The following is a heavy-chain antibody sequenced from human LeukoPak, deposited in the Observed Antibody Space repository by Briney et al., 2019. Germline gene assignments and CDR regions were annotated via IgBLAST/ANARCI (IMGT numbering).Heavy chain of an antibody. CDR1: GGTFSSYA. CDR3: ARGFPPIDLEYFQH. D-gene: IGHD3-9*01. V-gene: IGHV1-18*01. J-gene: IGHJ1*01. Sequence: ASVKVSCKASGGTFSSYAISWVRQAPGQGLEWMGWISAYNGNTNYAQKLQGRVTMTTDTSTSTAYMELRSLRSDDTAVYYCARGFPPIDLEYFQHWGQGTLVTVSS. CDR2: ISAYNGNT.